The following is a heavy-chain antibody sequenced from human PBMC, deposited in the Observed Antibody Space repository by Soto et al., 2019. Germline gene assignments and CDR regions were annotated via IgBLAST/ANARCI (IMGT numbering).Heavy chain of an antibody. CDR2: ISGSGGST. CDR3: AKDRYSSSSEGFDY. J-gene: IGHJ4*02. D-gene: IGHD6-6*01. V-gene: IGHV3-23*01. CDR1: GFTFSSYA. Sequence: GGSLRLSCAASGFTFSSYAMSWVRQAPGKGLEWVSAISGSGGSTYYADSVKGRFTISRDNSKNTLYLQMNSLRAEDTAVDYCAKDRYSSSSEGFDYWGQGTLVTVSS.